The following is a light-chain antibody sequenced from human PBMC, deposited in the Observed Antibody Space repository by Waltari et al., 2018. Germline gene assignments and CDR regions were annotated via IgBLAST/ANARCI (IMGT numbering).Light chain of an antibody. J-gene: IGKJ2*01. CDR3: MQGTHWPYT. Sequence: DVVMSQSPLSLPVTLGPPASISCRSSQGLVYSDANTYLNWFHQRPGQSPRRLIYKVSNRDSGVPDRFSGSGSGTDFTLKISRVEAEDVGVYYCMQGTHWPYTFGQGTKLEIK. V-gene: IGKV2-30*01. CDR2: KVS. CDR1: QGLVYSDANTY.